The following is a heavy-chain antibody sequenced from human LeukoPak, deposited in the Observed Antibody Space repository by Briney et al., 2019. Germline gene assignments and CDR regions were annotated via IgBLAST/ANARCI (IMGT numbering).Heavy chain of an antibody. Sequence: SETLSLTCTVSGGSISSYYWSWIRQPPGKGLEWIGYIYYSGSTNYNPSLKSRVTISVDTSKNRFSLKLSSVTAADTAVYYCAQSGSYFFFDYWGQGTLVTVSS. V-gene: IGHV4-59*01. J-gene: IGHJ4*02. D-gene: IGHD3-10*01. CDR3: AQSGSYFFFDY. CDR1: GGSISSYY. CDR2: IYYSGST.